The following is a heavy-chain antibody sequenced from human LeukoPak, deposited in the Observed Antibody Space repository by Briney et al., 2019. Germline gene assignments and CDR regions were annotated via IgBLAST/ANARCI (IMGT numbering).Heavy chain of an antibody. CDR3: ARVLGYCSSTSCYGDAFDI. CDR1: GGSISSYY. J-gene: IGHJ3*02. V-gene: IGHV4-59*01. D-gene: IGHD2-2*01. CDR2: IYYSGST. Sequence: SETLSLTCTVSGGSISSYYWSWIRQPPGKGLEWIGYIYYSGSTNYNPSLKSRVTISVNTSKNQFSLKLSSVTAADTAVYYCARVLGYCSSTSCYGDAFDIWGQGTMVTVSS.